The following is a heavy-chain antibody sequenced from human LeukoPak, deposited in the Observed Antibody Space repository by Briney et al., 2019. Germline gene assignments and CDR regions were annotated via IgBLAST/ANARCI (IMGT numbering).Heavy chain of an antibody. J-gene: IGHJ1*01. CDR2: IKSDGRT. V-gene: IGHV3-74*01. D-gene: IGHD3-22*01. CDR1: GFTLSSYW. Sequence: GGSLRLSCAASGFTLSSYWMHWVRQAPGKGLVWVSRIKSDGRTNYSDSVKGRLTISRDNAKNKVSLQMNSLRAEDTGVYYCARAPSEIGGYYPEYFRHWGQGTLVIVSS. CDR3: ARAPSEIGGYYPEYFRH.